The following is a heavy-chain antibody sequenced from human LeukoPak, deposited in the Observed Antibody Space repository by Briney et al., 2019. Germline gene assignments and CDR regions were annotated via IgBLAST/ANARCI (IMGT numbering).Heavy chain of an antibody. CDR1: GGSISSYY. Sequence: PSETLSLTCTVSGGSISSYYWSWIRQPPGKGLEWIGYIYYSGSTNYNPSLKSRVTISVDTSKNQFSLKLSSVTAADTAVYYCARGANYYDSSGYHYYYYYYMDVWGKGTTVTVSS. V-gene: IGHV4-59*12. CDR3: ARGANYYDSSGYHYYYYYYMDV. J-gene: IGHJ6*03. D-gene: IGHD3-22*01. CDR2: IYYSGST.